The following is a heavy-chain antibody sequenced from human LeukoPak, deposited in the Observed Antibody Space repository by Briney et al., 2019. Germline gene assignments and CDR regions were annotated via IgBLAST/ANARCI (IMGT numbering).Heavy chain of an antibody. CDR3: AREGYGSGSYKRGAFDI. D-gene: IGHD3-10*01. Sequence: PGGSLRLSCAASGFTFDDYGMSWVRQAPGKGLEWVSGINWNGGSTGYADSVEGRFTISRDNAKNSLYLQMNSLRAEDTALYYCAREGYGSGSYKRGAFDIWGQGTMVTVSS. CDR1: GFTFDDYG. J-gene: IGHJ3*02. V-gene: IGHV3-20*04. CDR2: INWNGGST.